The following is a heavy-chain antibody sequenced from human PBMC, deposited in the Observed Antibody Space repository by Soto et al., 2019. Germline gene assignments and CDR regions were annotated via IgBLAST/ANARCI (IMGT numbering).Heavy chain of an antibody. D-gene: IGHD3-9*01. J-gene: IGHJ3*02. Sequence: PGGSLRLSCAASGFTFSSYGMHWVRQAPGKGLEWVAVIWYDGGNKYYADSVKGRFTISRDNSKNTLYLQMNSLRAEDTAVYYCARDSLRYFDWLSDRAFDIWGQGTMVTVS. CDR3: ARDSLRYFDWLSDRAFDI. V-gene: IGHV3-33*01. CDR1: GFTFSSYG. CDR2: IWYDGGNK.